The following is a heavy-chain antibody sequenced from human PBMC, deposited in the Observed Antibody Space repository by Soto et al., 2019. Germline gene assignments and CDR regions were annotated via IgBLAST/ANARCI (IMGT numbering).Heavy chain of an antibody. CDR2: IYKSATT. Sequence: SETLSLTCSVSGDSISNLDYFWAWIRQPPGQALEYIGYIYKSATTYYNPSFGSRVAISVDTSKSQFSLNVTSVTAADTAVYFCARGRYCLTGRCFPNWFDSWGQGPWSPSPQ. V-gene: IGHV4-30-4*01. J-gene: IGHJ5*01. CDR3: ARGRYCLTGRCFPNWFDS. CDR1: GDSISNLDYF. D-gene: IGHD7-27*01.